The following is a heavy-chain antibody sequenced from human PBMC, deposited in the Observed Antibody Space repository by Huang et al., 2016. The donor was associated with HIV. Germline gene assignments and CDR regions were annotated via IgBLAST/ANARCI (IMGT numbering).Heavy chain of an antibody. J-gene: IGHJ6*02. CDR2: SDPGDTVT. CDR3: ARLIGSPSFYYGLDV. D-gene: IGHD3-10*01. Sequence: EVQLVQSGAEVKKPGESLKISCTGSGYRFRSNWIGWVRHMPGKGLEWMGISDPGDTVTRYSPSFQGQVTISADKSINTAYLQGSSLKASDTAMYYCARLIGSPSFYYGLDVWGQGTTVTVSS. CDR1: GYRFRSNW. V-gene: IGHV5-51*01.